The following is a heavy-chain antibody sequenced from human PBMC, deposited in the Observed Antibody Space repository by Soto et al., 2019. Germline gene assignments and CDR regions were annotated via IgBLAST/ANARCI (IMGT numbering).Heavy chain of an antibody. D-gene: IGHD4-17*01. Sequence: SETLSLTCTVSCGSVTNSSYYWGWISQSPGKGLEWIGSVYYRGISYSKSSVKSRVTISVYTSKNRFPLSXNSVTASDTAVYFCVSKRTTLPTKAYLDYGGPGAIVTVSS. CDR1: CGSVTNSSYY. CDR3: VSKRTTLPTKAYLDY. CDR2: VYYRGIS. J-gene: IGHJ4*02. V-gene: IGHV4-39*01.